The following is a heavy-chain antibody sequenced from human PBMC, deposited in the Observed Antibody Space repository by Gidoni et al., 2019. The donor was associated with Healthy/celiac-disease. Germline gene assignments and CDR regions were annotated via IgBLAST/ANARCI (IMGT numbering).Heavy chain of an antibody. V-gene: IGHV3-21*01. J-gene: IGHJ4*02. CDR2: ISSSSSYI. CDR3: ARGVRSGGDCYSDFDY. Sequence: EVQLVESGGGLVKPGGSLRLSCAASGFTFSSYSMNWVRQAPGKGLEWVSSISSSSSYIYYADSVKGRFTISRDNAKNSLYLQMNSLRAEDTAVYYCARGVRSGGDCYSDFDYWGQGTLVTVSS. CDR1: GFTFSSYS. D-gene: IGHD2-21*02.